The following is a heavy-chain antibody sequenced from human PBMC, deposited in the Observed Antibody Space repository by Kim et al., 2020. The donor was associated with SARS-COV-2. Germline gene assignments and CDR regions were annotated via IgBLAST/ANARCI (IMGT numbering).Heavy chain of an antibody. Sequence: GGSLRLSCAASGFTFSSYWMSWVRQAPGKGLEWVANIKQDGSENYYVDSVKCRFTISRDNAKNSLYLQMNSLRAEDTAVYYCARALGTQYYDFWSGPYYYYCYYIDVWGKGTTLNVS. D-gene: IGHD3-3*01. CDR3: ARALGTQYYDFWSGPYYYYCYYIDV. CDR2: IKQDGSEN. J-gene: IGHJ6*03. V-gene: IGHV3-7*01. CDR1: GFTFSSYW.